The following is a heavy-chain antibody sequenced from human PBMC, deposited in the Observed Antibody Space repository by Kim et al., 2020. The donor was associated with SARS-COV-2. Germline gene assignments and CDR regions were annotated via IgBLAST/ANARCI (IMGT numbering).Heavy chain of an antibody. D-gene: IGHD3-10*01. Sequence: GGSLRLSCAASGFTFSDYYMSWIRQAPGKGLEWVSYISSSSSYTNYADSVKGRFTISRDNAKNSLYLQMNSLRAEDTAVYYCARSPYNSHYYGSGARNGIGWRYFDYWGQGTLVTVSS. CDR3: ARSPYNSHYYGSGARNGIGWRYFDY. V-gene: IGHV3-11*06. J-gene: IGHJ4*02. CDR1: GFTFSDYY. CDR2: ISSSSSYT.